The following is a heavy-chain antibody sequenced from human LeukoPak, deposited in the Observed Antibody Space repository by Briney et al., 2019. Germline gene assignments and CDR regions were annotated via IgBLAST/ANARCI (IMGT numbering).Heavy chain of an antibody. J-gene: IGHJ4*02. Sequence: GGSLRLSCTASGFTFGDYAMSWFRQAPGKGLEWVGFIRSRAYGGTIEYAASVKGRFIIPRDDSKSIAYLQMNSLKTEDTAVYYCTATVFGVVVLDHWGQGSLVTVSS. D-gene: IGHD3-3*01. CDR3: TATVFGVVVLDH. CDR1: GFTFGDYA. V-gene: IGHV3-49*03. CDR2: IRSRAYGGTI.